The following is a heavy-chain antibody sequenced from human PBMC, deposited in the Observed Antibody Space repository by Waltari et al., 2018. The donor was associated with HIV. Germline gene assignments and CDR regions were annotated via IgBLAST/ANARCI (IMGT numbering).Heavy chain of an antibody. D-gene: IGHD3-10*01. Sequence: QVQLVESGGGVVQPGRSLRLSCAASGFTFSSYGMHWVRQAPGKGRDWVAVISYDGSKKYYADSVKGRFTISRDNSKITLDLQMNSLRAEDTAVYYCAKGRGIDYWGQGTLVTVSS. J-gene: IGHJ4*02. V-gene: IGHV3-30*18. CDR3: AKGRGIDY. CDR1: GFTFSSYG. CDR2: ISYDGSKK.